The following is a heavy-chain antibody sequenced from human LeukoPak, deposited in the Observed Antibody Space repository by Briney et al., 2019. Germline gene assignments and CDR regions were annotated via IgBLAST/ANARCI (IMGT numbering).Heavy chain of an antibody. CDR2: ISGIGNIT. V-gene: IGHV3-23*01. Sequence: PGGSLRLSCVGFGFVFKNYAMSWVRHAPGKGLEWVSSISGIGNITYNAESVKGRFTISRDNSKNTLYLQMKNLRVEETAVYYCAKDSGVTYYFGSGSATYFENWGQGTLVTVSS. D-gene: IGHD3-10*01. CDR1: GFVFKNYA. CDR3: AKDSGVTYYFGSGSATYFEN. J-gene: IGHJ4*02.